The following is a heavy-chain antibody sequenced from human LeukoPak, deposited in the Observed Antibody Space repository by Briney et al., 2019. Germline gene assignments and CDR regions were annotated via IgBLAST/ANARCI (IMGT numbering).Heavy chain of an antibody. CDR1: GGTFSSYG. CDR2: INPNSGGT. Sequence: ASVKVSCRASGGTFSSYGIIWVRQAPGQGLEWMGWINPNSGGTNYAQKFQGRVTMTRDTSISTAYMELSRLRSDDTAVYYCARDPAGHCSGGSCPFDYWGQGTLVTVSS. D-gene: IGHD2-15*01. V-gene: IGHV1-2*02. CDR3: ARDPAGHCSGGSCPFDY. J-gene: IGHJ4*02.